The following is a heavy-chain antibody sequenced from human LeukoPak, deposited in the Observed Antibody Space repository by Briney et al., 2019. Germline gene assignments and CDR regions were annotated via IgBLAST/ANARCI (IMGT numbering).Heavy chain of an antibody. Sequence: SETLSLTYTLSGDCLRRHFWHWVWQPPGKGLEWIGYVSYSGSTNYNPSFKSRVTISVDTSRTQFSLKLNSVTAADTGLYYCAIFRAEGGSNGHYIWCDACGRGSLVTVSS. V-gene: IGHV4-59*11. CDR1: GDCLRRHF. CDR2: VSYSGST. J-gene: IGHJ5*02. D-gene: IGHD2-21*01. CDR3: AIFRAEGGSNGHYIWCDA.